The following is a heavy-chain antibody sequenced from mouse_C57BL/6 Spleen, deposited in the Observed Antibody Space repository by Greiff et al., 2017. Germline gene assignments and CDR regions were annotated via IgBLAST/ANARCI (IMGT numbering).Heavy chain of an antibody. CDR2: IDPETGGT. CDR1: GYTFPDYE. V-gene: IGHV1-15*01. CDR3: TKRTVEVDY. J-gene: IGHJ2*01. D-gene: IGHD1-1*01. Sequence: FQLQQSGAELVRPGASVTLSCKASGYTFPDYEMHWVKQTPVHGLEWIGAIDPETGGTAYNQKFKGKAILTADKSSSTAYMELRSLTSEDSAVYYCTKRTVEVDYWGQGTTLTVSS.